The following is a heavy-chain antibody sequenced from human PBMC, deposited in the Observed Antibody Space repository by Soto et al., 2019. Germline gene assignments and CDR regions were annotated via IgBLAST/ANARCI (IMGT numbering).Heavy chain of an antibody. Sequence: GGSLRLSCAASGFTFSSYAMSWVRQAPGNGLVWVSAISASGGSTYYAESVKGRFTISRDNSKNTLYLQMNSLRAEDTAVYYCAKADVPIVATGYDAFDIWGQGTMVTVSS. D-gene: IGHD5-12*01. CDR1: GFTFSSYA. V-gene: IGHV3-23*01. CDR2: ISASGGST. J-gene: IGHJ3*02. CDR3: AKADVPIVATGYDAFDI.